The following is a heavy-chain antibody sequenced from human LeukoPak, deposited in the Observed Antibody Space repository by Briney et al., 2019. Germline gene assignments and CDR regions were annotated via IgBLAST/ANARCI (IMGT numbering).Heavy chain of an antibody. CDR1: GFTFDDYA. CDR3: AKDLERYSSGWYVFDY. CDR2: VSGSGGST. Sequence: GGSLRLSCAASGFTFDDYAMHWVRQAPGKGLEWVSAVSGSGGSTYYADSVKGRFTISRDNSKNTLYLQMNSLRAEDTAVYYCAKDLERYSSGWYVFDYWGQGTLVTVSS. D-gene: IGHD6-19*01. J-gene: IGHJ4*02. V-gene: IGHV3-23*01.